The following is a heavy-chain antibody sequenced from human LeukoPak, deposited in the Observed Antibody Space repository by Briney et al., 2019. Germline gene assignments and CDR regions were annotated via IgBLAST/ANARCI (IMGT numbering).Heavy chain of an antibody. Sequence: SETLSLTCTVSGGSISSYYWSWIRQPPGKGLEWIGEINHSGSTNYNPSLKSRVTISVDTSKNQFSLKLSSVTAADTAVYYCARVTYSVFDYWGQGTLVTVSS. CDR1: GGSISSYY. CDR2: INHSGST. CDR3: ARVTYSVFDY. D-gene: IGHD2-21*01. V-gene: IGHV4-34*01. J-gene: IGHJ4*02.